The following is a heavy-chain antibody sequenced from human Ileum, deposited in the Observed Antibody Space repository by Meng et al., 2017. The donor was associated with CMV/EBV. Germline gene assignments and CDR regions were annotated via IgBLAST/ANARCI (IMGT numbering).Heavy chain of an antibody. D-gene: IGHD6-19*01. V-gene: IGHV1-2*02. CDR1: GYTFTGYY. J-gene: IGHJ6*02. CDR2: INPNSGGT. Sequence: ASVKVSFKASGYTFTGYYMHWVRQAPGQGLEWMGWINPNSGGTNYAQKFQGRVTMTRDTSICTAYMELSRLRSDDTAVYYCARDQVAGTLSYYYGMDVWGQGTTVTVSS. CDR3: ARDQVAGTLSYYYGMDV.